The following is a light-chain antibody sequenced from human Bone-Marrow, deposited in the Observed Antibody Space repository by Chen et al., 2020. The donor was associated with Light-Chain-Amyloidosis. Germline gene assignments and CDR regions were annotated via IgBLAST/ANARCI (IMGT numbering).Light chain of an antibody. J-gene: IGLJ3*02. Sequence: NFMLTQPHSVSESPGKTVIISCTRSSGSIATNYVQWYQQRPGSSPTTVIYENDQRPSGVSDQFSGSSDRSSHSSSLTISGLKTEDEADYYCQSYQGSSQGVFGGGTKLTVL. CDR2: END. CDR1: SGSIATNY. V-gene: IGLV6-57*01. CDR3: QSYQGSSQGV.